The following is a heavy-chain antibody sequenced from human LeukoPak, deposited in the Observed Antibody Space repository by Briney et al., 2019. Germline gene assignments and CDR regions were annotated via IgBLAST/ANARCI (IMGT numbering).Heavy chain of an antibody. CDR3: ARGYYGSGSRTKYFDY. CDR1: GYTFTGYY. V-gene: IGHV1-2*02. D-gene: IGHD3-10*01. J-gene: IGHJ4*02. CDR2: INPKSGGT. Sequence: GASVKVSCKASGYTFTGYYMHWVRQAPGQGLEWMGWINPKSGGTNYAQKFQGRVTMTRDTSTSTVYMELSSLRSEDTAVYYCARGYYGSGSRTKYFDYWGQGTLVTVSS.